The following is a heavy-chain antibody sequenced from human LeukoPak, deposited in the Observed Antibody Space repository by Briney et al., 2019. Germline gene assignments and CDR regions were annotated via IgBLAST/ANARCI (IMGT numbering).Heavy chain of an antibody. J-gene: IGHJ4*02. CDR2: INPNGGGT. CDR1: GYTFTSYY. CDR3: ARGGGLGHCDTTSCLIFDY. V-gene: IGHV1-2*02. Sequence: ASVKVSCKASGYTFTSYYMHWVRQAPGQGLEWMGWINPNGGGTNYAQKFQGRDTMTRDTSISTAYMELSSLRSDDTAVYYCARGGGLGHCDTTSCLIFDYWGQGTLVGVSS. D-gene: IGHD2-2*01.